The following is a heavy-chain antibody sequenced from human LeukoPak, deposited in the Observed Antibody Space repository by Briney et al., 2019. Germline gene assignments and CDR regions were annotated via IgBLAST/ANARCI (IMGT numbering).Heavy chain of an antibody. CDR3: ARNNEPDYWYYMDV. J-gene: IGHJ6*03. CDR1: GYTFTSYY. D-gene: IGHD1-14*01. CDR2: INPSGGST. Sequence: ASVKVSCKASGYTFTSYYMNWVRQAPGQGLEWMGMINPSGGSTSYAQKFQGRVTITADESTSTAYMGLSSLRSEDTAVYYCARNNEPDYWYYMDVWGKGTTVTVSS. V-gene: IGHV1-46*01.